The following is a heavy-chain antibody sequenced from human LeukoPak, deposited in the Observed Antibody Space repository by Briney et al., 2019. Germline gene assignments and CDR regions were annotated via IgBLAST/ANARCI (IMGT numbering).Heavy chain of an antibody. Sequence: PGGSLRLSCATSGFTFSNYWMHWVRQAPGKGLVWVSSISSSSSYIYYADSVKGRFTISRDNAKNSLYLQMNSLRAEDTAVYYCARDPRNLYCSSTSCSRFDYWGQGTLVTVSS. V-gene: IGHV3-21*01. J-gene: IGHJ4*02. CDR1: GFTFSNYW. CDR2: ISSSSSYI. D-gene: IGHD2-2*01. CDR3: ARDPRNLYCSSTSCSRFDY.